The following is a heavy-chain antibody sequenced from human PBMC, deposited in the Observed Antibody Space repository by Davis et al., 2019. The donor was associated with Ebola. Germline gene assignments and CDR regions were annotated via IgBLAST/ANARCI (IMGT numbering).Heavy chain of an antibody. V-gene: IGHV1-46*01. CDR2: INPSGGST. CDR3: ARDLVVVAAPHNWFDP. Sequence: ASVKVSCKASGYTFTSYYMHWVRQAPGQGLEWMGIINPSGGSTSYAQKFQGRVTMTRDTSASTAYMELSSLRSEDTAVYYCARDLVVVAAPHNWFDPWGQGTLVTVSS. J-gene: IGHJ5*02. D-gene: IGHD2-15*01. CDR1: GYTFTSYY.